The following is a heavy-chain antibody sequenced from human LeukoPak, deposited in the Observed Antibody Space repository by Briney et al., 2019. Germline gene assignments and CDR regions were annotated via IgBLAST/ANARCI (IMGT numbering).Heavy chain of an antibody. CDR3: ARDAQYSSGWYGFDDY. J-gene: IGHJ4*01. D-gene: IGHD6-19*01. CDR1: RYTLTGFY. V-gene: IGHV1-2*02. Sequence: ASVKVSCKASRYTLTGFYIHWVRQAPGQPLEWTGWINPNSGGTNYAQKFQGRVTMPRATSISTAYMERSRLRSDDTAVYYCARDAQYSSGWYGFDDYWGQGTLVTVSS. CDR2: INPNSGGT.